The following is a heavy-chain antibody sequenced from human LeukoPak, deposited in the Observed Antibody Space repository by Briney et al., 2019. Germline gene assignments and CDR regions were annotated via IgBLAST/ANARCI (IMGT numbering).Heavy chain of an antibody. Sequence: PGRSLRLSCAASGFTFSSYSMNWVRQAPGKGLEWVSSISSSSSYIYYADSVKGRFTISRDNAKNSLYLQMNSLRAEDTAVYYCARDRRSSLYGMDVWGQGTTVIVSS. CDR3: ARDRRSSLYGMDV. V-gene: IGHV3-21*01. J-gene: IGHJ6*02. CDR1: GFTFSSYS. CDR2: ISSSSSYI. D-gene: IGHD6-13*01.